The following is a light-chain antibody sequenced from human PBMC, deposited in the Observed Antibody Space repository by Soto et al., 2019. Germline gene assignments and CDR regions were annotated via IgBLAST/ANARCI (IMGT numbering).Light chain of an antibody. CDR3: CSYAGSSPV. CDR1: SSDVGSYNL. Sequence: QSVLTQPASVSGSPGQSITISCTGTSSDVGSYNLVSWYQQHPGKAPKLMIYEGSKRPSGVSNRFSGSKSGNTASLTISGLQAEDEADYYCCSYAGSSPVFGTGTKVTV. V-gene: IGLV2-23*03. CDR2: EGS. J-gene: IGLJ1*01.